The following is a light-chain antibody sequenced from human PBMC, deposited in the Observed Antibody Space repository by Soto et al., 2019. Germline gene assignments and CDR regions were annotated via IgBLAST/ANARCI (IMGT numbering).Light chain of an antibody. CDR1: QSISSEY. CDR3: QQYGSSSWT. J-gene: IGKJ1*01. CDR2: GAS. Sequence: EIVFTQSPATLSLSPGERATLSFRASQSISSEYLAWYQQKPDQAPRLLIYGASSRATGIPDRFSGSGSGTDFTLTISRLEPEDFAVYYCQQYGSSSWTFGQGTKVDIK. V-gene: IGKV3-20*01.